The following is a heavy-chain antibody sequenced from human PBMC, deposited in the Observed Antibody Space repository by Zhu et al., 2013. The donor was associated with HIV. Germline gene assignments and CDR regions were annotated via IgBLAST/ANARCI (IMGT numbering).Heavy chain of an antibody. J-gene: IGHJ4*02. CDR1: GGTFSSYT. V-gene: IGHV1-69*02. CDR3: DYYGSGSKSHYFDY. D-gene: IGHD3-10*01. Sequence: QVQLVQSGAEVKKPGSSVKVSCKASGGTFSSYTISWVRQAPGQGLEWMGRIIPILGIANYAQKFQGRVTITADKSTSTAYMELSSLRSEDTAVYYCDYYGSGSKSHYFDYWGQGTLVTVSS. CDR2: IIPILGIA.